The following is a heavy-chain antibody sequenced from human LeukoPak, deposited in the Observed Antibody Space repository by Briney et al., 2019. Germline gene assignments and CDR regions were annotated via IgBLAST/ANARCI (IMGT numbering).Heavy chain of an antibody. Sequence: GGSLGLSCAASGLTVRSDYMSWVRQAPGKGLEWVSVIYSSSITSYADSVKGRFTIPRHNSKNTLYLQMNGLRADDTAVYFCARGRGAANDAFDIWGQGTMVTVSS. V-gene: IGHV3-53*04. J-gene: IGHJ3*02. CDR1: GLTVRSDY. D-gene: IGHD3-10*01. CDR3: ARGRGAANDAFDI. CDR2: IYSSSIT.